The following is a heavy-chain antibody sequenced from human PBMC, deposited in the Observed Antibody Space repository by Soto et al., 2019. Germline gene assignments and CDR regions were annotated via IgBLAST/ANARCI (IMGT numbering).Heavy chain of an antibody. CDR3: VRDFGWYFRSGYMDV. CDR2: INEDSSYI. Sequence: EVQLVESGGCMGKPVGSLRLSCAASGFDFSSYSMNWVRQAPGKGLEWVSSINEDSSYIYYAHSLRVRFTITRDNAKESLYLQMNSLRAEDTAVYYCVRDFGWYFRSGYMDVWGDGATVTVSS. CDR1: GFDFSSYS. D-gene: IGHD3-3*01. V-gene: IGHV3-21*02. J-gene: IGHJ6*03.